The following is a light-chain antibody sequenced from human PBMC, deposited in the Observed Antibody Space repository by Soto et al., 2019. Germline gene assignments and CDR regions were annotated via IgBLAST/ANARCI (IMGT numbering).Light chain of an antibody. CDR2: GAS. Sequence: EIVLTQSPGTLSLSPGESATLSCRASQSISSSNLAWYQQKPGRAPRLLLYGASNRAAGIPDRFSGSGSGTDFTLTISRLEAEDFVMYYCHQYGRTPDWDRWTFGQGTKV. CDR3: HQYGRTPDWDRWT. CDR1: QSISSSN. J-gene: IGKJ1*01. V-gene: IGKV3-20*01.